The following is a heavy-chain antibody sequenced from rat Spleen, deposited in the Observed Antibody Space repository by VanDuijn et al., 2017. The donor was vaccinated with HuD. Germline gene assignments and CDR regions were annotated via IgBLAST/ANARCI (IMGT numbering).Heavy chain of an antibody. V-gene: IGHV5-25*01. CDR2: ISFDGGSI. Sequence: EVQLVESGGGLVQPGRSMKLSCAASGFIFSNYDMAWVRQAPKKGLEWVAYISFDGGSIYYRDTVKGRFTISRDNAKSTLYLQMDSLRSEDTATYYCARPFGYNGYWYFDFWGPGTMVTVSS. CDR3: ARPFGYNGYWYFDF. J-gene: IGHJ1*01. CDR1: GFIFSNYD. D-gene: IGHD1-9*01.